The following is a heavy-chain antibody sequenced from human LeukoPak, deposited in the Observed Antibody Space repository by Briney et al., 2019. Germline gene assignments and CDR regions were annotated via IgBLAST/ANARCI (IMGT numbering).Heavy chain of an antibody. CDR2: IIPVFGTS. J-gene: IGHJ5*02. Sequence: SVKVSCKASGGTFSRYAISWVRQAPGQGLEWMGGIIPVFGTSNYAQKFQGRVTITADESTRTAYMELSSLRSEDTAVYYCARVTGGRYCSTTSCYMRGWFDPWGQGTLVTVSS. D-gene: IGHD2-2*02. CDR1: GGTFSRYA. V-gene: IGHV1-69*13. CDR3: ARVTGGRYCSTTSCYMRGWFDP.